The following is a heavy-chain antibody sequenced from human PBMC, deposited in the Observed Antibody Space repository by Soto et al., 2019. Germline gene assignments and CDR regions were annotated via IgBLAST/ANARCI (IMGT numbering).Heavy chain of an antibody. J-gene: IGHJ6*02. CDR3: ASQLRYCISTSCHYYYYGMDV. Sequence: QVQLVQSGAEVKKPGASVKVSCKASGYTFTSYDINWVRQATGQGLEWMGWMNPNSGNTGYAQKFQGRVTMTRNTSISTAYMELSSLRSEDTAVYYCASQLRYCISTSCHYYYYGMDVWGQGTTVTVSS. CDR2: MNPNSGNT. D-gene: IGHD2-2*01. V-gene: IGHV1-8*01. CDR1: GYTFTSYD.